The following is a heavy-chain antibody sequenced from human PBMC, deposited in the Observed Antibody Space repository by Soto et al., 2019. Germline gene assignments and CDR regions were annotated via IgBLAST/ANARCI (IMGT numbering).Heavy chain of an antibody. Sequence: QVQLQESGPGLVKPSQTLSLTCTVSGGSISSGGYYWSWIRQHPGKGLEWIGYIYYSGSTYYNPSLKSRVTISVDPSKNQFSLKLSSVTAADTAVYYCARDIKRGGATVTGSVAFDIWGQGTMVTVSS. J-gene: IGHJ3*02. CDR3: ARDIKRGGATVTGSVAFDI. D-gene: IGHD4-17*01. V-gene: IGHV4-31*03. CDR1: GGSISSGGYY. CDR2: IYYSGST.